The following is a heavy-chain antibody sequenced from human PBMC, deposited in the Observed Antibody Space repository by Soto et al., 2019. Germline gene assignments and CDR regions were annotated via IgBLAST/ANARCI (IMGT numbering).Heavy chain of an antibody. V-gene: IGHV1-69*05. J-gene: IGHJ6*02. Sequence: QVQLVQSGAEVKKPGSSVKVSCKASGGTFSSYAISWVRQAPGQGLEWMGGIIPIFGTANYAQKFQGRVTITTDESSRTAYMALSSLRSEDTAVYYCASSGYCSGGSCSYPQYYYYGMDVWGQGTTVTVSS. D-gene: IGHD2-15*01. CDR2: IIPIFGTA. CDR3: ASSGYCSGGSCSYPQYYYYGMDV. CDR1: GGTFSSYA.